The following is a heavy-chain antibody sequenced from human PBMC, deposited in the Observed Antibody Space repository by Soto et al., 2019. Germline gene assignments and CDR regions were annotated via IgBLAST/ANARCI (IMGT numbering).Heavy chain of an antibody. V-gene: IGHV3-23*01. J-gene: IGHJ4*02. Sequence: GGSLRLSCAASGFIFSNYAMSWVRQAPGRGLEWVSAISGSGGTTYYADSVKGRFTMSRDNSKNTVHLQMNSLRAEDTAVYYCAKNPLWGYVSGWYSDYWGQGSLVTVSS. D-gene: IGHD6-19*01. CDR3: AKNPLWGYVSGWYSDY. CDR2: ISGSGGTT. CDR1: GFIFSNYA.